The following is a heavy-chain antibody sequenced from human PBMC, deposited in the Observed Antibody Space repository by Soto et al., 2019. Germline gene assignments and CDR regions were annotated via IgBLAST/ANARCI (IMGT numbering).Heavy chain of an antibody. D-gene: IGHD1-26*01. V-gene: IGHV3-23*01. CDR1: GFTISSYT. J-gene: IGHJ3*02. Sequence: GGSLRLSCAASGFTISSYTMTWVRQASGKGLEWVSAITGSGTNTYYADSVKGRFTISTDKSTNTLYLQMSSLGAEDTAIYYCAKARSGFPGAFDIWGQGTMVTVS. CDR2: ITGSGTNT. CDR3: AKARSGFPGAFDI.